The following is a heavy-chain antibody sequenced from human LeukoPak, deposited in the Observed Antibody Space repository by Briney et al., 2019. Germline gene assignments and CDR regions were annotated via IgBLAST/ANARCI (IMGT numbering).Heavy chain of an antibody. J-gene: IGHJ4*02. CDR2: VSGSGGST. D-gene: IGHD5-18*01. CDR1: AFTFRSYA. Sequence: GGSLRLSCAASAFTFRSYAMIWVRQAPGKGLEWVSTVSGSGGSTYYADSVKGLFTISRDNSNNTLYLQMNSLRAEDTAVYYCAKGAASRGYTYVANWGQGTLVTVSS. V-gene: IGHV3-23*01. CDR3: AKGAASRGYTYVAN.